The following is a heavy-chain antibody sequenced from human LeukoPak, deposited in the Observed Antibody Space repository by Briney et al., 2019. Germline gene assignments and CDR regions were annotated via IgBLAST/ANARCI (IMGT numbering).Heavy chain of an antibody. CDR3: ARGVEPLAANTLAY. V-gene: IGHV3-53*01. CDR1: GFNVITND. D-gene: IGHD1-14*01. CDR2: LYSDGNT. Sequence: GGSLRLSCAASGFNVITNDMTWVRQAPGKGLEWVSVLYSDGNTKYADSVQGRFTISRDNSKNTLYLEMNSLSPDDTAVYYCARGVEPLAANTLAYWGQGTLVTVSS. J-gene: IGHJ4*02.